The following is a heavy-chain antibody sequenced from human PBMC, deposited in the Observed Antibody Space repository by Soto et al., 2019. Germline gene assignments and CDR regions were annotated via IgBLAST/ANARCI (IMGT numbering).Heavy chain of an antibody. Sequence: SETLSLTCTVSDDSITSGAYYWGLIRQPPGKGLEWIGTIHYRGSTYYNPPLKSRVTISVDTSKNQFSLKLSSVTAADTAVYYCARWGGIKGSSFDYWGQGTLVTVSS. CDR2: IHYRGST. D-gene: IGHD6-6*01. J-gene: IGHJ4*02. CDR3: ARWGGIKGSSFDY. CDR1: DDSITSGAYY. V-gene: IGHV4-39*01.